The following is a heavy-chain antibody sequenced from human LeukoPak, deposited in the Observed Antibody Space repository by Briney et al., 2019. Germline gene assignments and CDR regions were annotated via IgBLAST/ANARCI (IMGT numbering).Heavy chain of an antibody. J-gene: IGHJ4*02. V-gene: IGHV1-2*02. CDR1: GGTFSSYA. D-gene: IGHD3-22*01. Sequence: AAVKVSCKASGGTFSSYAINWVRQAPGQGLEWMGWINPNSGGTNYAQKFQGRVTMTRDTSISTAYMELSRLRSDDTAVYYCALLPLDYWGQGTLVTVSS. CDR3: ALLPLDY. CDR2: INPNSGGT.